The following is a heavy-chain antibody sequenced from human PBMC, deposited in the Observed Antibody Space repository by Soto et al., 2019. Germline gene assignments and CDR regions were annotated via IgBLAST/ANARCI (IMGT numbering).Heavy chain of an antibody. CDR1: GYTFTSYG. CDR3: ARDLGYNWNDGGGAY. CDR2: ISAYNGNT. D-gene: IGHD1-20*01. Sequence: ASVKVSCKASGYTFTSYGISWVRQAPGQGLEWMGWISAYNGNTNYAQKLQGRVTMTTDTSTSTAYMELRSLRSDDTAVYYCARDLGYNWNDGGGAYWGQGTLVTVSS. J-gene: IGHJ4*02. V-gene: IGHV1-18*01.